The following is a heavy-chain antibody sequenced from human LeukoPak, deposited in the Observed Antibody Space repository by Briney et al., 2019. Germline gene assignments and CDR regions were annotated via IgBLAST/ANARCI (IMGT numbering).Heavy chain of an antibody. CDR1: GGSFSGYY. V-gene: IGHV4-34*01. J-gene: IGHJ4*02. D-gene: IGHD1-7*01. Sequence: SETLSLTCAVYGGSFSGYYWTWIRQPPGKGLEWIGEMNHSGSANYNPSLKSRVTISVDTSKNQFSLKLSSVTAADTAVYYCARGMAGTKFDYWGQGTLVTVSS. CDR3: ARGMAGTKFDY. CDR2: MNHSGSA.